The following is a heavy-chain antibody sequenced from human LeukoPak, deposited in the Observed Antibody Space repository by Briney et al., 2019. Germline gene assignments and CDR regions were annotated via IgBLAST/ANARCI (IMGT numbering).Heavy chain of an antibody. Sequence: PGGSLRLSCAASGFTFSSYAMHWVRQAPGKGLEWVAVISYDGSNKYYADSVKGRFTISRDNSKNTLYLQMNSLRAEDTAVYYCARVRDTYDILTGYYPLRNYYYYGMDVWGQGTTVTVSS. CDR2: ISYDGSNK. CDR1: GFTFSSYA. V-gene: IGHV3-30-3*01. J-gene: IGHJ6*02. CDR3: ARVRDTYDILTGYYPLRNYYYYGMDV. D-gene: IGHD3-9*01.